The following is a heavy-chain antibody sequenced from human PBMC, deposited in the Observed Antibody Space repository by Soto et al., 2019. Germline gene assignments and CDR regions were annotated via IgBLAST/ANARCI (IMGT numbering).Heavy chain of an antibody. CDR2: ISGSGGST. CDR1: GFTFSNYA. V-gene: IGHV3-23*01. Sequence: GGSLRLSCAASGFTFSNYAMSWVRQAPGKGLEWVSAISGSGGSTYYADSVKGRFTISRDNSKNTLYLQMNSLRAEDTAVYYCAKSPAFTIFGVGQGVWGQGTTVTVSS. CDR3: AKSPAFTIFGVGQGV. J-gene: IGHJ6*02. D-gene: IGHD3-3*01.